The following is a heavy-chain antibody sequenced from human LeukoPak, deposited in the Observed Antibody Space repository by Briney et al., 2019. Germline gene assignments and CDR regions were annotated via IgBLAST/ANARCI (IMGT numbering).Heavy chain of an antibody. CDR2: IIPILGIA. V-gene: IGHV1-69*04. D-gene: IGHD3-9*01. CDR3: AREGNPLRVDY. Sequence: GASVKVSCKASGGTFSSYAISWVRQAPGQGLEWMGRIIPILGIANYAQKFQGRVTITADKSTSTAYMELSSLRSEDTAVYYCAREGNPLRVDYWGQGTLVTVSS. J-gene: IGHJ4*02. CDR1: GGTFSSYA.